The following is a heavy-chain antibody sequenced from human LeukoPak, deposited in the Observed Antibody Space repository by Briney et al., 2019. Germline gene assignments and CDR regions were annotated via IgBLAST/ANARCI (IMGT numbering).Heavy chain of an antibody. CDR2: INHSGST. J-gene: IGHJ4*02. D-gene: IGHD6-13*01. Sequence: SETLSLTCAVYGGSFSGCYWSWIRQPPGKGLEWIGEINHSGSTNYNPSLKSRVTILVDTSKNQFSLKLSSVTAADTAVYYCARGYSSSWYAVWWYWGQGTLVTVSS. CDR3: ARGYSSSWYAVWWY. CDR1: GGSFSGCY. V-gene: IGHV4-34*01.